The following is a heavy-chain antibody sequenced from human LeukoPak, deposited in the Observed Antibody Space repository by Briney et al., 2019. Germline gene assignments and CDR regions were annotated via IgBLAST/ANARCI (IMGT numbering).Heavy chain of an antibody. Sequence: GGSLRLSCAASGFTFSSYATSWVRQAPGKGLECVSTISGSGDITYYADSVKGRFTISRDNSKNTLYLHMHSLRAEDTAVYYCAKDLHYYDISGPFDYWGQGTRVTVSS. D-gene: IGHD3-22*01. CDR3: AKDLHYYDISGPFDY. J-gene: IGHJ4*02. CDR1: GFTFSSYA. CDR2: ISGSGDIT. V-gene: IGHV3-23*01.